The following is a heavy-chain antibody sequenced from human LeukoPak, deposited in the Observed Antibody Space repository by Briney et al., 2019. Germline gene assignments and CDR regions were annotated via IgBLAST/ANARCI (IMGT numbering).Heavy chain of an antibody. D-gene: IGHD6-13*01. J-gene: IGHJ6*03. CDR1: GYTFISYG. CDR3: ARALYNGYSNSWNKDYYYYMDV. CDR2: ISAYNGNT. V-gene: IGHV1-18*01. Sequence: ASVKVSCKASGYTFISYGISWVRQAPGQGLEWMGWISAYNGNTNYAQKVQGRVTMTTDTSTSTAYMELRSLRSDDTAVYYCARALYNGYSNSWNKDYYYYMDVWGKGTTVTVSS.